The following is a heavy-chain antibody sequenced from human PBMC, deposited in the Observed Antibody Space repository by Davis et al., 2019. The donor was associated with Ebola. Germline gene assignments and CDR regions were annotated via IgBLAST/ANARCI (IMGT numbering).Heavy chain of an antibody. V-gene: IGHV3-30*18. CDR1: GFTFSSYG. CDR3: AKGRTNTPMVTMEFDY. Sequence: GGSLRLSCAASGFTFSSYGIHWVRQAPGKGLEWVAVISYDGSNEYYADSVKGRFTISRDNFKNTLYLQMYSLRVEDTAVYYCAKGRTNTPMVTMEFDYWGQGTLVTVSS. J-gene: IGHJ4*02. D-gene: IGHD5-18*01. CDR2: ISYDGSNE.